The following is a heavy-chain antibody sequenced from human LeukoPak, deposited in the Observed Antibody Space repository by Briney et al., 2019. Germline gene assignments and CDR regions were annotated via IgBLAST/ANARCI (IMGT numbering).Heavy chain of an antibody. Sequence: SETLSLTCTVSGGSTSSYYWSWIRQPAGKGLEWIGRIYTSGSTNYNPSLKSRVTMSVDTSKNQFSLKLSSVTAADTAVYYCARGPHCSGGSCYYYYGMDVWGQGTTVTVSS. CDR3: ARGPHCSGGSCYYYYGMDV. V-gene: IGHV4-4*07. CDR2: IYTSGST. J-gene: IGHJ6*02. CDR1: GGSTSSYY. D-gene: IGHD2-15*01.